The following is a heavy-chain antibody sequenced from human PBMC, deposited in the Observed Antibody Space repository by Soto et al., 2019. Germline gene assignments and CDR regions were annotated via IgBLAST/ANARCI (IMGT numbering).Heavy chain of an antibody. Sequence: QVQLQESGPGLVKPSQTLSLTCTVSGGSVSSGDHYWSWIRQPPGKGLECIGYIFYSGTTYYNPSLKRRVTXXVDTSQHQFSLKLNSVTAADTAVYYCARITSAFDPWGQGTLVTVSS. CDR1: GGSVSSGDHY. CDR3: ARITSAFDP. D-gene: IGHD2-2*01. J-gene: IGHJ5*02. V-gene: IGHV4-30-4*01. CDR2: IFYSGTT.